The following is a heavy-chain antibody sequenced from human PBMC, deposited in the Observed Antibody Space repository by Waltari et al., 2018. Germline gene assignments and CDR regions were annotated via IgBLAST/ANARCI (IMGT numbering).Heavy chain of an antibody. CDR3: ARETYGIDV. V-gene: IGHV4-4*07. CDR2: FYTSGRT. CDR1: GGSINSYY. J-gene: IGHJ6*02. Sequence: QVQLQESGPGLVKPSETLSLTCTVSGGSINSYYWSWIRPPAGKGLEWIGRFYTSGRTNDNPSLKSRVSMSVDTSKKQFSLKLSSVTAADTSIYYCARETYGIDVWGQGTTVTVSS.